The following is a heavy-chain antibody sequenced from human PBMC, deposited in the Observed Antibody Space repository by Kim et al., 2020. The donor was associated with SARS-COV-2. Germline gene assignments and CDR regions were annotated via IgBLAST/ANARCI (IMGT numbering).Heavy chain of an antibody. D-gene: IGHD3-9*01. V-gene: IGHV4-39*01. J-gene: IGHJ5*02. Sequence: SETLSLTCTFSGGSISSSYYYWGWIRQPPGKGLDWIGTVYYSGTSYYNPSLKGRVTISVDTSENQFSLHLTSVTAADTALYYCARSYYDILTGHNWFDP. CDR2: VYYSGTS. CDR3: ARSYYDILTGHNWFDP. CDR1: GGSISSSYYY.